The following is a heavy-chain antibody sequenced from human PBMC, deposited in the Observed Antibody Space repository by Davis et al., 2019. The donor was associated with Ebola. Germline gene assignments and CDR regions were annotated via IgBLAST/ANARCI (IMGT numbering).Heavy chain of an antibody. CDR3: ATDQTYDSSGPFDY. CDR2: FDPEDGET. Sequence: ASVKVSCKVSGYTLTELSMHWVRQAPGKGLEWMGGFDPEDGETIYAQKFQGRVTMTEDTSTDTAYMELSSLRSGDTAVYYCATDQTYDSSGPFDYWGQGTLVTVSS. CDR1: GYTLTELS. D-gene: IGHD3-22*01. J-gene: IGHJ4*02. V-gene: IGHV1-24*01.